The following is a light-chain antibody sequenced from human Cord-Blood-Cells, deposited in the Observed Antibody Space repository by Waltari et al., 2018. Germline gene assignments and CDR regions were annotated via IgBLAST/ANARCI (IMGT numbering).Light chain of an antibody. CDR1: SGINVGTYR. Sequence: QAVLTQPSSLSASPGASASLTCTLRSGINVGTYRIYWYQQKPGIPPQYLLRYKSDSDKQQGSGVPSRFSGSNDASANAGILLISGLQSEDEADYYCMIWHSSAWVFGGGTKLTVL. CDR3: MIWHSSAWV. CDR2: YKSDSDK. J-gene: IGLJ3*02. V-gene: IGLV5-45*02.